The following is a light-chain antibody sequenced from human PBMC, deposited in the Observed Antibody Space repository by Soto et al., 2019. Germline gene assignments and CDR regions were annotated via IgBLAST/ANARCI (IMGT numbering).Light chain of an antibody. V-gene: IGLV7-46*01. CDR3: LLSSNGPDV. J-gene: IGLJ1*01. CDR2: DTT. CDR1: TGAVTNGHY. Sequence: QAVVTQEPSLTVSPGGTVTLTCGSSTGAVTNGHYPYWFQQKPGQAPRTLIYDTTNRHSWTPARFSGSLLGGKAALTLSGAQPEDEAEYDCLLSSNGPDVSGPGTKVTV.